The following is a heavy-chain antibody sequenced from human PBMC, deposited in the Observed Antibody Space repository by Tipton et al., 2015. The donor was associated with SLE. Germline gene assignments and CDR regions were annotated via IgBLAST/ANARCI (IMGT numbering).Heavy chain of an antibody. CDR2: INHSGST. J-gene: IGHJ4*02. CDR3: ARLGDYYGSGSWGLDY. D-gene: IGHD3-10*01. Sequence: LRLSSAVYGGSFSGYYWSWIRQPPGKGLEWIGEINHSGSTNYNPSLKSRVTISVDTSKNQFSLKLSSVTAADTAVYYCARLGDYYGSGSWGLDYWGQGTLVTVSS. CDR1: GGSFSGYY. V-gene: IGHV4-34*01.